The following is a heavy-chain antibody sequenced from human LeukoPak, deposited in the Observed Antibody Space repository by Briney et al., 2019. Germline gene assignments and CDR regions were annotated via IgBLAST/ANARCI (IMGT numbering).Heavy chain of an antibody. CDR1: GGSISSYY. D-gene: IGHD1-26*01. V-gene: IGHV4-4*07. J-gene: IGHJ3*02. CDR3: ARFAEWELLQDAFDI. CDR2: IHTSGST. Sequence: SETLSLTCTVSGGSISSYYWSWIRQPAGKGLEWIGRIHTSGSTNYNPSLKSRVTISVDTSKNQFSLKLSSVTAADTAVYYCARFAEWELLQDAFDIWGHGTMVTVSS.